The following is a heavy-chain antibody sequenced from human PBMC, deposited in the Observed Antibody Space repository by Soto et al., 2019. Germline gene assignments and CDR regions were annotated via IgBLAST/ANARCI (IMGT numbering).Heavy chain of an antibody. Sequence: QVQLEQSGAEVKMPGSSVRLSCKASGGSFYSYVFFWVRQAPGQGLEYMGGIIPLFNTPSYSQKFHGRATIAADGSTRSAHLDLNSVTSEDTAVYFCATMGRDGDEFDSFVQYWGQGGLVTVSS. CDR1: GGSFYSYV. CDR2: IIPLFNTP. V-gene: IGHV1-69*01. J-gene: IGHJ4*02. CDR3: ATMGRDGDEFDSFVQY. D-gene: IGHD3-10*01.